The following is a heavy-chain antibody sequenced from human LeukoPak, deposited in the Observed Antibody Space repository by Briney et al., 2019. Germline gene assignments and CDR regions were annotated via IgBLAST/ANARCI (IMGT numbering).Heavy chain of an antibody. CDR2: ISSSSSVI. Sequence: PGGSLRLSCAASEFTFTSYELNWVRQAPGKGLEWVSYISSSSSVIYYADSVKGRFTISRDNAKNSLYLQMNSLRDEDTAVYYCARDSVLDYWGQGTLVTVSS. CDR1: EFTFTSYE. J-gene: IGHJ4*02. V-gene: IGHV3-48*02. D-gene: IGHD2-8*02. CDR3: ARDSVLDY.